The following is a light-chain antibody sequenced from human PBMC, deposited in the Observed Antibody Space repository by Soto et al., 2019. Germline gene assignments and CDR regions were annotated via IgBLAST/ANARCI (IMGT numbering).Light chain of an antibody. CDR1: SSDVGGYNY. V-gene: IGLV2-14*01. J-gene: IGLJ1*01. CDR2: EVS. CDR3: SSYTSSSTPV. Sequence: QSALTQPASVSGSPGQSITISCTGTSSDVGGYNYVSWYQQHPGKAPKLMIYEVSNRPSGVSNRFSGSKSGNTASLTISGLQAEDAADYYGSSYTSSSTPVFGTGNKLTVL.